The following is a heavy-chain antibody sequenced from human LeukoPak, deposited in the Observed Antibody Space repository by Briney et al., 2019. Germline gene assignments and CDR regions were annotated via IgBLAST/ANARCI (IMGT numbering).Heavy chain of an antibody. CDR2: ITWNSDNI. CDR1: GFTFDDYA. D-gene: IGHD2-21*02. V-gene: IGHV3-9*01. J-gene: IGHJ4*02. Sequence: HPGGSLRLSCAASGFTFDDYAMHWVRQAPGKGLEWVSGITWNSDNIEYADSVEGRFTISRDNAKNSLYLQMNSLRAEDTAVYYCARDYSLFEEKLYCGGDCYPEYYFDDWGQGTLVTVSS. CDR3: ARDYSLFEEKLYCGGDCYPEYYFDD.